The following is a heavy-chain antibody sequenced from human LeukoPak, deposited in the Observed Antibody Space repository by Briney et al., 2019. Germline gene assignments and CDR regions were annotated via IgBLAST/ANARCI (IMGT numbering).Heavy chain of an antibody. CDR3: ANIVQRTAAAAFDI. V-gene: IGHV1-2*02. CDR2: INHNTGGT. D-gene: IGHD2-21*01. Sequence: ASVQVSCQASGYTLIEHYMHRMRQPAGQGPDWMGWINHNTGGTNFAQKFQGRVIMTRETSISTAELELRSLTSDDTAVYYCANIVQRTAAAAFDIWGQGTMVTVSS. CDR1: GYTLIEHY. J-gene: IGHJ3*02.